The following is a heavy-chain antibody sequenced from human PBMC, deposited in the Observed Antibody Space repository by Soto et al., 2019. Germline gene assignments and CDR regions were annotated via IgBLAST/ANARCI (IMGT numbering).Heavy chain of an antibody. CDR2: IYSGGST. Sequence: GGSLRLSCAASGFTVSSNYMSWVRQAPGKGLEWVSVIYSGGSTYYADSVKGRFTISRDNSKNTLYLQMNSLRAEDTAVYYCATTGTGTTHDYWGQGTLVTVSS. D-gene: IGHD1-1*01. CDR1: GFTVSSNY. J-gene: IGHJ4*02. V-gene: IGHV3-66*01. CDR3: ATTGTGTTHDY.